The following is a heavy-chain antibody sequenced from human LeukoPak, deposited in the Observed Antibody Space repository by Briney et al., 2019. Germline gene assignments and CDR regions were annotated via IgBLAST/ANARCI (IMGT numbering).Heavy chain of an antibody. V-gene: IGHV3-23*01. J-gene: IGHJ3*02. CDR2: ISGSGVST. CDR1: GFTFSSYT. CDR3: AKQWRGTGDAFDI. Sequence: GGSLRLSCAASGFTFSSYTMSWVRQAPGKGLEGVSSISGSGVSTYYADYVKGRFTLSRDNSKNTLYLQINSLRAEATAVYYCAKQWRGTGDAFDIWGQGTMVTVSS. D-gene: IGHD3/OR15-3a*01.